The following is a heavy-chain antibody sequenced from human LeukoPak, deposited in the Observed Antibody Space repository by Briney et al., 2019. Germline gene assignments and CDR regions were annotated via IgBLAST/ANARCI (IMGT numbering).Heavy chain of an antibody. CDR2: IKSDGSEK. CDR3: AREEWIGELSKFDY. D-gene: IGHD3-10*01. Sequence: GGSLRLSCAASGFSFSSHWMTWVRQAPGKGLEWVANIKSDGSEKYYADSVKGRFTISRDNAKNSLSLQMNSLRVEDTAQYYCAREEWIGELSKFDYRGQGTLVTVSS. J-gene: IGHJ4*02. CDR1: GFSFSSHW. V-gene: IGHV3-7*01.